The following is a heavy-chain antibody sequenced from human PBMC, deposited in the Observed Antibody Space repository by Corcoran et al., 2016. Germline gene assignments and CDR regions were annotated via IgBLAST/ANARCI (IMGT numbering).Heavy chain of an antibody. CDR3: ARDWGLLWCGELSSAGGMDV. V-gene: IGHV1-46*01. CDR2: INPSGGST. D-gene: IGHD3-10*01. J-gene: IGHJ6*02. Sequence: QVQLVQSGAEVKKPGASVKVSCKASGYTFTSYYMHWVRQAPGQGLEWMGIINPSGGSTSYAQKFQGRVTMTRDTSTSTVYMELSSLRSEDTAVYYCARDWGLLWCGELSSAGGMDVWGQGTTVTVSS. CDR1: GYTFTSYY.